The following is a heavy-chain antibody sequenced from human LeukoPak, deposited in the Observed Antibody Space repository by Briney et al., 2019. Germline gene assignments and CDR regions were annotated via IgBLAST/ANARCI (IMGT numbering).Heavy chain of an antibody. Sequence: GASVKVSCKASGYTFTSYGISWVRQAPGQGLEWMGWISAYNGNTNYAQKLQGRVTMTTDTSTSTAYMELSRLRSDDTAVYYCARDFHGRLWFGELLYQKGGYFDYWGQGTLVTVSS. CDR3: ARDFHGRLWFGELLYQKGGYFDY. J-gene: IGHJ4*02. CDR1: GYTFTSYG. CDR2: ISAYNGNT. D-gene: IGHD3-10*01. V-gene: IGHV1-18*01.